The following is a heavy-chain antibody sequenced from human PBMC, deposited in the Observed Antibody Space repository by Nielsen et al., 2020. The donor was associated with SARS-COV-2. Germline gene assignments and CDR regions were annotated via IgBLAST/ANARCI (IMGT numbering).Heavy chain of an antibody. CDR3: AKDGPRVNSGSYDYYYYMDV. CDR1: GFTFDDYA. CDR2: ISWNSGSI. V-gene: IGHV3-9*01. J-gene: IGHJ6*03. D-gene: IGHD1-26*01. Sequence: SCAASGFTFDDYAMHWVRQAPGKGLEWVSGISWNSGSIGYADSVKGRFTISRDNAKNSLYLQMNSLRAEDTAVYYCAKDGPRVNSGSYDYYYYMDVWGKGTTVTVSS.